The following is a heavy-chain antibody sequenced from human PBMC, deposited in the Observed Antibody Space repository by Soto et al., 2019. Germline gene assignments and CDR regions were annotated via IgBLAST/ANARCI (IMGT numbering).Heavy chain of an antibody. D-gene: IGHD3-22*01. CDR2: ISAYNGNT. Sequence: GASVNVSCKASGYTFTSYGISWVRQAPGQGLEWMGWISAYNGNTNYAQKLQGRVTMTTDTSTSTAYMELRSLRSEDTAVYYCPRDYYYDSSGYPTPSDYWGQGTMVTLSS. V-gene: IGHV1-18*04. CDR3: PRDYYYDSSGYPTPSDY. J-gene: IGHJ4*02. CDR1: GYTFTSYG.